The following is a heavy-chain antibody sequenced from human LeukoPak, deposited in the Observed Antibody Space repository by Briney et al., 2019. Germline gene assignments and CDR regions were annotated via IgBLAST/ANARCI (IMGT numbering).Heavy chain of an antibody. CDR3: AKGSIADYDFWSGYYTHYFDY. Sequence: GGSLRLSCAVSGFTFSSYAMSWVRQAPGKGLDWVSAISGSGGSTYYADSVKGRFTISRDNSKNTLYLQMNSLRAEDTAVYYCAKGSIADYDFWSGYYTHYFDYWGQGTLVTVSS. CDR2: ISGSGGST. V-gene: IGHV3-23*01. D-gene: IGHD3-3*01. CDR1: GFTFSSYA. J-gene: IGHJ4*02.